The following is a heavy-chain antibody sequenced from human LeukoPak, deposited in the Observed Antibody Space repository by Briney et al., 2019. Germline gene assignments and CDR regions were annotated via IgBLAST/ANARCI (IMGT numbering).Heavy chain of an antibody. D-gene: IGHD2-2*01. Sequence: PSETLSLTCTVSGGAITNYYWSWIRQPPGKGLEWIGYMYYSGSTNYNPSLKSRITMSVDTSNNQISLKMTPLTAADTDVYYCARAPAGRPYSYMDVWGQGTTVTVSS. V-gene: IGHV4-59*01. CDR2: MYYSGST. CDR1: GGAITNYY. J-gene: IGHJ6*03. CDR3: ARAPAGRPYSYMDV.